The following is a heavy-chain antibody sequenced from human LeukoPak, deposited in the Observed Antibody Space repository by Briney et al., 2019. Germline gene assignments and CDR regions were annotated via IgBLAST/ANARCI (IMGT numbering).Heavy chain of an antibody. D-gene: IGHD6-6*01. CDR3: AKDLYSSSNY. V-gene: IGHV3-30*18. CDR2: ISYDGSNK. Sequence: GGSLRLSCAASGFTFSSYSMHWVRQAPGKGLEWVAVISYDGSNKYYADSVKGRFTISRDNSKNTLYLQMNSLRAEDTAVYYCAKDLYSSSNYWGQGTLVTVSS. J-gene: IGHJ4*02. CDR1: GFTFSSYS.